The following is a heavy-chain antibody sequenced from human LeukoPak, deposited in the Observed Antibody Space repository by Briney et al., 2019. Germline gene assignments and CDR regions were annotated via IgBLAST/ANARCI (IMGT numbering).Heavy chain of an antibody. CDR1: GFTVSSNY. Sequence: GGSLRLSCAASGFTVSSNYMSWVRQAPGKGLEWVSVIYSGGSTYYADSMKGRFTISRDNSKNTLYLQMNSLRAEDTAVYYCARGAVVVAKKAYYFDYWGQGTLVTVSS. D-gene: IGHD3-22*01. J-gene: IGHJ4*02. V-gene: IGHV3-53*01. CDR2: IYSGGST. CDR3: ARGAVVVAKKAYYFDY.